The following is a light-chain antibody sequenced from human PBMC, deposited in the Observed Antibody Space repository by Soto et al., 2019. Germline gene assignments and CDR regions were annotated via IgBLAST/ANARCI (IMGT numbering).Light chain of an antibody. V-gene: IGLV2-18*02. CDR3: SSYTTSGTYV. J-gene: IGLJ1*01. CDR1: SSDVGSYNG. Sequence: QLVLTQPPSVSGSPGQSVAISCTGTSSDVGSYNGVSWYQQPPGTAPKLMIYDGSNRPSGVPDRFSGSKSGTSASLTISGLQAEDEADYYCSSYTTSGTYVFGTGTKLTVL. CDR2: DGS.